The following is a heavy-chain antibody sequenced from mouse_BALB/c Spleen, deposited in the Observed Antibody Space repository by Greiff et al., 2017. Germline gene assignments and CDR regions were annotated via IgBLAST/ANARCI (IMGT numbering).Heavy chain of an antibody. J-gene: IGHJ1*01. CDR3: TSYYRYFDV. CDR1: GFTFSNYW. V-gene: IGHV6-6*02. CDR2: IRLKSNNYAT. D-gene: IGHD2-12*01. Sequence: EVQGVESGGGLVQPGGSMKLSCVASGFTFSNYWMNWVRQSPEKGLEWVAEIRLKSNNYATHYAESVKGRFTISRDDSKSSVYLQMNNLRAEDTGIYYCTSYYRYFDVWGAGTTVTVSS.